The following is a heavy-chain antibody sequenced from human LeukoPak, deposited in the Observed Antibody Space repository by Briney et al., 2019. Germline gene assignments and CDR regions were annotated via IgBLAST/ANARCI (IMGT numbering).Heavy chain of an antibody. CDR3: ARAGYYGDDAFDL. Sequence: GGSLRLSCAGSGFTIGSYWMSWVRQAPGKGLEWVANIRQDGSEKYYVDSVKGRLTISRNNAKNSLYLQMNSLRAEDTGIYYCARAGYYGDDAFDLWGQGTMVTVSS. D-gene: IGHD2/OR15-2a*01. CDR1: GFTIGSYW. V-gene: IGHV3-7*01. CDR2: IRQDGSEK. J-gene: IGHJ3*01.